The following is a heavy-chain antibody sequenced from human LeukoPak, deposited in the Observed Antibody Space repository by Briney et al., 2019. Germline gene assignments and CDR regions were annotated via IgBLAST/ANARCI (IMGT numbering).Heavy chain of an antibody. Sequence: AGESLKISCKGSGYSFTSYWIGWVRQMPGKGLEWMGIIHPGDSDTRYSPSFQGQVTISADKSISTAYLQWSSLKASDTAMYYCARPPFYSSGWTGGDYWGQGTLVTVSS. CDR2: IHPGDSDT. D-gene: IGHD6-19*01. CDR3: ARPPFYSSGWTGGDY. CDR1: GYSFTSYW. V-gene: IGHV5-51*01. J-gene: IGHJ4*02.